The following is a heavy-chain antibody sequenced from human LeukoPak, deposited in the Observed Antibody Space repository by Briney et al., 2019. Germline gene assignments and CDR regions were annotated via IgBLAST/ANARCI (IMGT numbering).Heavy chain of an antibody. CDR2: ISGSGGST. Sequence: GGSLRLSCAASGFTFSSYAMSWVRQAPGKGLEWVSAISGSGGSTYYADSVKGRFTISRDNFKNTVSLQMNSLRTGDTAVYYCAKDAQRGFDYSNSHEHWGQGSLVTVSS. CDR3: AKDAQRGFDYSNSHEH. CDR1: GFTFSSYA. D-gene: IGHD4-11*01. J-gene: IGHJ4*02. V-gene: IGHV3-23*01.